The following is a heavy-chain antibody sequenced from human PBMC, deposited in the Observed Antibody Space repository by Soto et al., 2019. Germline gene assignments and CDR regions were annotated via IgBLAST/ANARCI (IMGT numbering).Heavy chain of an antibody. CDR1: GFTFSSYA. D-gene: IGHD3-9*01. Sequence: SGGSLRLSCAASGFTFSSYAMSWVRQAPGKGLEWVSAISGSGGSTYYADSVKGRFTISRDNSKNTLYLQMNSLRAEDTAVYYCAKQGLRYFGSFGPFDYWGQGTLVTV. V-gene: IGHV3-23*01. CDR3: AKQGLRYFGSFGPFDY. CDR2: ISGSGGST. J-gene: IGHJ4*02.